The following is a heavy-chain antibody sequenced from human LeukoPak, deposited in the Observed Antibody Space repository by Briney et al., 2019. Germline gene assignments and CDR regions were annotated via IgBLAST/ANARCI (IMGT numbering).Heavy chain of an antibody. D-gene: IGHD5-24*01. CDR1: GGTFSSYA. CDR3: ARGPQMATIVYYYYYYVDV. Sequence: SVKVSCKASGGTFSSYAISWVRQAPGQGLEWMGGIIPIFGTANYAQKFQGRVTITTDESTSTAYMELSSLRSEDTAVYYCARGPQMATIVYYYYYYVDVWGKGTTVTVSS. CDR2: IIPIFGTA. V-gene: IGHV1-69*05. J-gene: IGHJ6*03.